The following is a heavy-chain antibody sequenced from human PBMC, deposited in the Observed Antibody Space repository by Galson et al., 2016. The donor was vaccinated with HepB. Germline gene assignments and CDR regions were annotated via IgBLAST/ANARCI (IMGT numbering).Heavy chain of an antibody. D-gene: IGHD3-9*01. V-gene: IGHV1-24*01. CDR2: FDREDGET. Sequence: SVKVSCKVSGYTLTELSMHWVRQTPGKGLEWMGGFDREDGETIYAQKFQGRVTMTEDTSTDTAYMDLSSLRDEDTAVYYCARAPFLTGYFPSYFDYWGQGTLVPVSS. CDR3: ARAPFLTGYFPSYFDY. J-gene: IGHJ4*02. CDR1: GYTLTELS.